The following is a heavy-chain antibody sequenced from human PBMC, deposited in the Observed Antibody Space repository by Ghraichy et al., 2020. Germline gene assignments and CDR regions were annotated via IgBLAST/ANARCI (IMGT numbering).Heavy chain of an antibody. CDR2: ILHSGNT. V-gene: IGHV4-4*02. D-gene: IGHD2-8*01. Sequence: SETLSLTCAVSGYSISTGHWWSWVRQPPGKRLEWIGEILHSGNTNYNPSLKSRVTISVDKSKNQVSLKLNSVTAADTAVYYCARNGDYCMDVWGKGTTVTVSS. CDR1: GYSISTGHW. CDR3: ARNGDYCMDV. J-gene: IGHJ6*03.